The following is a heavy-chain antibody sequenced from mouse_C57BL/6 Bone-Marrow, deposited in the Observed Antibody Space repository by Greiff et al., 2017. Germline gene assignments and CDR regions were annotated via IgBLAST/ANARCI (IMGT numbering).Heavy chain of an antibody. CDR1: GFTFSDYG. CDR2: ISRGSSTI. J-gene: IGHJ4*01. Sequence: EVHLVESGGGLVKPGGSLKLSCAASGFTFSDYGMHWVRQAPGKGLEWVAYISRGSSTINYADTVKGRFTFSRDNAKNTMFLQLTSLRSEDTAMYYCARSGTVVAFYAMDYWGQGTTVTVSS. CDR3: ARSGTVVAFYAMDY. V-gene: IGHV5-17*01. D-gene: IGHD1-1*01.